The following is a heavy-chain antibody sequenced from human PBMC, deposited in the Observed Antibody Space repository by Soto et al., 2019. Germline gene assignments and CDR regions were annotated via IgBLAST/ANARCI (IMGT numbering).Heavy chain of an antibody. V-gene: IGHV3-30*18. J-gene: IGHJ4*02. D-gene: IGHD5-18*01. Sequence: QVQLVESGGGVVQPGRSLRLSCAASGFTFSSYGMHWVRQAPGKGLEWVAVISYDGSNKYYADSVKGRFTISRDNSKNTLYLQMNSLRAEDTAVYYWAKDGRGYSYGYGPTHFDYWGQGTLVTVSS. CDR2: ISYDGSNK. CDR3: AKDGRGYSYGYGPTHFDY. CDR1: GFTFSSYG.